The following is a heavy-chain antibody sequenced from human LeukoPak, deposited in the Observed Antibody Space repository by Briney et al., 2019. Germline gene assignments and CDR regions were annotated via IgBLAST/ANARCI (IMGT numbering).Heavy chain of an antibody. D-gene: IGHD6-13*01. V-gene: IGHV3-66*02. CDR3: ARTRIAAADY. CDR2: IYSGGST. J-gene: IGHJ1*01. Sequence: GGSLRLSCAASGFTVSSNYMSWVRQAPGKGLEWVSVIYSGGSTSHADSVKGRFTISRDNSKKKPYLQMNSLRAEDTAVYYCARTRIAAADYWGQAPWSPSPQ. CDR1: GFTVSSNY.